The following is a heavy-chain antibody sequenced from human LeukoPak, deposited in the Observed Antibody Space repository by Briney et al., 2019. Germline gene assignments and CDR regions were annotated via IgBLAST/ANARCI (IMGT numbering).Heavy chain of an antibody. CDR3: ASCDCYSNYLFWYFDY. V-gene: IGHV1-69*01. CDR2: IIPIFGTA. J-gene: IGHJ4*02. D-gene: IGHD4-11*01. CDR1: GGTFSSYA. Sequence: AASVKVSCKASGGTFSSYAISWVRQAPGQGLEWMGGIIPIFGTANYAQKFQGRVTITADESTSTAYMELSSLRSDDTAVYYCASCDCYSNYLFWYFDYWGQGTLVTVSS.